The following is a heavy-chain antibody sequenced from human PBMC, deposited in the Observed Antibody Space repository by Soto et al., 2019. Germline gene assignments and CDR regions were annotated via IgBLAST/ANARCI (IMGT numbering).Heavy chain of an antibody. D-gene: IGHD5-12*01. CDR2: LFWDDDK. V-gene: IGHV2-5*02. J-gene: IGHJ4*02. Sequence: QITLKESGPTLVKPTQTLTLTGSVSGFSRSTRGVGVGCIRQSPVKSLEWLALLFWDDDKWYSPSLRSRLILTEDTSKNQVVLTMTNMDPVDTATYYCAHRSRGYAYYFDQWGQGTLVTVSS. CDR3: AHRSRGYAYYFDQ. CDR1: GFSRSTRGVG.